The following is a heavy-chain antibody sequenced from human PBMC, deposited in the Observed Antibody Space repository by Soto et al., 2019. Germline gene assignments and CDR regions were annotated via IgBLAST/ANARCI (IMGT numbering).Heavy chain of an antibody. V-gene: IGHV3-7*01. CDR2: IKQDGSEK. J-gene: IGHJ6*02. CDR3: ARVDGDYDYYYYGMDV. Sequence: GGSLRLGCGACRFSFNGYWIIGVRQAPGKGLEWVANIKQDGSEKYYVDSVKGRFTISRDNAKNSLYLQMNSLRAEDTAVYYCARVDGDYDYYYYGMDVWGQGTTVTVSS. CDR1: RFSFNGYW. D-gene: IGHD4-17*01.